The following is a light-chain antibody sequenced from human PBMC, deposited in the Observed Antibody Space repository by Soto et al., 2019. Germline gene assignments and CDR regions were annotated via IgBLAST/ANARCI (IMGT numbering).Light chain of an antibody. CDR2: GAS. CDR1: QSVSSN. J-gene: IGKJ2*01. Sequence: EIVMTQSPATLSVSPGERATLSCRASQSVSSNLAWYQQKPGQAPRLLIYGASTRATGIPARFSGSGSGTELTLTVSTLQSEDFAVYYCQQYNTWPPTFGQGTKLEIK. CDR3: QQYNTWPPT. V-gene: IGKV3-15*01.